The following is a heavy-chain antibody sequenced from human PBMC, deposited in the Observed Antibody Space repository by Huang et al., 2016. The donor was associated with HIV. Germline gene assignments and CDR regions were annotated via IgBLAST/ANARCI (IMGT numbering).Heavy chain of an antibody. CDR2: FFYDGNT. J-gene: IGHJ4*02. CDR1: DGSISSSSYY. Sequence: QLQLQESGPGLVKPSETLSLTCTVSDGSISSSSYYWGWIRQPPGKGLEWIATFFYDGNTYYNTSVKSRVTLSVDTSKSQFSLNLSSVTAADTAVYYCAAMVRGVISYFDYWGQGTLVTVSS. D-gene: IGHD3-10*01. V-gene: IGHV4-39*01. CDR3: AAMVRGVISYFDY.